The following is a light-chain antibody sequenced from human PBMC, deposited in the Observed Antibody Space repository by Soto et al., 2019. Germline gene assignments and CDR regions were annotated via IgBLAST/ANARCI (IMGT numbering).Light chain of an antibody. CDR1: QSLLHSNGYNY. J-gene: IGKJ1*01. Sequence: DIVMTQSPLSLPVTPGAPASISCRSSQSLLHSNGYNYLDWYLQKPGQSPQLLIYLGSNRASGVPDRFSGSGSGTDFTLKISRVEAEDVGVYYCMQALQTRIGQGTKVDIK. CDR3: MQALQTR. V-gene: IGKV2-28*01. CDR2: LGS.